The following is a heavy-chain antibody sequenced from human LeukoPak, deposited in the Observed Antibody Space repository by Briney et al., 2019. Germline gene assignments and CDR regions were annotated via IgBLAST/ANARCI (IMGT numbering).Heavy chain of an antibody. J-gene: IGHJ4*02. CDR3: ARDDGGSLEH. D-gene: IGHD1-26*01. Sequence: GGSLRLSCAASGFTFSNYWMAWVRQAPGKGLEWVANIKQDESTKHYVESVKGRFTISRDNTKNSLYLQMNSLRAEDSAVYYCARDDGGSLEHWSQGTLVTVSS. CDR1: GFTFSNYW. V-gene: IGHV3-7*01. CDR2: IKQDESTK.